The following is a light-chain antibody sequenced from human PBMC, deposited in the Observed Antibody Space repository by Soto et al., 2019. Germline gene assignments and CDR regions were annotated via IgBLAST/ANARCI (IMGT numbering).Light chain of an antibody. J-gene: IGKJ1*01. CDR1: QSISTW. CDR3: QQYANYWT. Sequence: DIQMTQSPSTLSASVGDRVTITCRASQSISTWLAWYQQKPGKAPKLLIYKASSLEGGVPSRFSGSGSGAEFTLTTSSLQPDDFATYYCQQYANYWTFGQGTKVEIK. V-gene: IGKV1-5*03. CDR2: KAS.